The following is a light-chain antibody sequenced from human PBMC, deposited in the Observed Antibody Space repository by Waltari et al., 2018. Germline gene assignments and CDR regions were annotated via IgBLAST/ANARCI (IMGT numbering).Light chain of an antibody. Sequence: QSVLTQPPSASGTPGQRITVSCSGSRSNLGSNTVNWYQQLPGTAPKLHIYKNNRRPSGVPDRFSGSKSGTSASLAISGLQSEDEADYFCATWDNGLNGVVFGGGSKVTVL. CDR1: RSNLGSNT. J-gene: IGLJ2*01. CDR2: KNN. CDR3: ATWDNGLNGVV. V-gene: IGLV1-44*01.